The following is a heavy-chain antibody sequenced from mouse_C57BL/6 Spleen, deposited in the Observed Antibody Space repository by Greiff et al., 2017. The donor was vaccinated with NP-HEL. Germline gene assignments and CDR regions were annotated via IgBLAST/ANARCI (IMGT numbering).Heavy chain of an antibody. J-gene: IGHJ2*01. CDR3: TRWGTTVRFDY. Sequence: QVQLQQSGAELVRPGASVTLSCKASGYTFTDYEMHWVKQTPVHGLEWIGAIDPETGGTAYNQKFKGKAILTADKSSSTAYMELRSLTSEDSAVYYCTRWGTTVRFDYWGQGTTLTVSS. D-gene: IGHD1-1*01. CDR1: GYTFTDYE. CDR2: IDPETGGT. V-gene: IGHV1-15*01.